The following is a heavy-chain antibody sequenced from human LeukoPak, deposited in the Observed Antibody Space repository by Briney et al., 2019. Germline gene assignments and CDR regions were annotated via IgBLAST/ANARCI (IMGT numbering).Heavy chain of an antibody. Sequence: GESLQISCKGSGSSFTSYWIGWVRQMPGKGLEWMGIIYPGDSDTRYSPSFQGQVTISADKSISTAYLQWSSLKASDTAMYYCARGFLEWPDYYYYGMDVWGQGTTVTVSS. CDR2: IYPGDSDT. D-gene: IGHD3-3*01. V-gene: IGHV5-51*01. J-gene: IGHJ6*02. CDR1: GSSFTSYW. CDR3: ARGFLEWPDYYYYGMDV.